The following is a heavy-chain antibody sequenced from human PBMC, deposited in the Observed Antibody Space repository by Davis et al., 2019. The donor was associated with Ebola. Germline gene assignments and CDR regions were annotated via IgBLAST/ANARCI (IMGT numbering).Heavy chain of an antibody. Sequence: AASVKVSCKASGYPFTSYRISWVRQAPGQGLEWMGWISAYNGNTNYAQKLQGRVTTTTDTSTSTAYMELRSLRSDDTAVYYCARDAVAGRGDYWGQGTLVTVSS. V-gene: IGHV1-18*01. D-gene: IGHD6-19*01. CDR1: GYPFTSYR. J-gene: IGHJ4*02. CDR3: ARDAVAGRGDY. CDR2: ISAYNGNT.